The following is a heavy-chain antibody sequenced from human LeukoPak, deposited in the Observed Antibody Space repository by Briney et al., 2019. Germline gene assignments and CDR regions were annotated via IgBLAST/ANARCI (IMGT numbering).Heavy chain of an antibody. Sequence: PGGSLILSCAASGFTFSGHWMSWVRQAPGKGLEWVANIKSDGSEKYYVDSVKGRFTISRDNAKNSLYLQMNSLRPEDTAVYYCARISRYGLDYWGQGTLVTVSS. CDR1: GFTFSGHW. J-gene: IGHJ4*02. V-gene: IGHV3-7*04. CDR3: ARISRYGLDY. CDR2: IKSDGSEK. D-gene: IGHD3-16*01.